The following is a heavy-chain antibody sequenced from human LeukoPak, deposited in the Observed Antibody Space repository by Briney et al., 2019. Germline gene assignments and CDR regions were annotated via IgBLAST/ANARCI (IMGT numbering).Heavy chain of an antibody. V-gene: IGHV4-59*01. CDR1: GGSISIYY. D-gene: IGHD1-26*01. CDR3: TRDRELGF. J-gene: IGHJ4*02. Sequence: PSETLSLTCTVSGGSISIYYWNWIRQPPGKGLEWIGSIYHSGSTTYNPSLKSRVTISGDTSKNQFSLKSTSVTAADTAVYYCTRDRELGFWGQGTLVTVSS. CDR2: IYHSGST.